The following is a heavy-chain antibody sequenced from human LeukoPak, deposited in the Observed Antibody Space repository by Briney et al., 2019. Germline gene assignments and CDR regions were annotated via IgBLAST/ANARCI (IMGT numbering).Heavy chain of an antibody. D-gene: IGHD1-1*01. CDR3: ARGDSKSLAATWDIWFGP. Sequence: GESLKISCQGSGYDFKNYWIAWVRQVPGNGLEWMGLIYPDDSSTRYSPSFQGQVTMSADKSINTVYLQWSSLKASDSAMYYCARGDSKSLAATWDIWFGPWGQGTVLTVSS. V-gene: IGHV5-51*01. CDR2: IYPDDSST. J-gene: IGHJ5*02. CDR1: GYDFKNYW.